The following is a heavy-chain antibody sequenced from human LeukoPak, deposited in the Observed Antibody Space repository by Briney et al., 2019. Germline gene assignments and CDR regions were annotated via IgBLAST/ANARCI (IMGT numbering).Heavy chain of an antibody. V-gene: IGHV4-59*12. D-gene: IGHD3-10*01. CDR2: IFYSGST. Sequence: GSLRLSCAASGFTFSDYYMSWIRQAPGKGLEWIGNIFYSGSTYYGPSLKSRLTISLDTSRNQFSLKLNSVTAADTAVYYCAKSHGYGLIDIWGQGTMVTVSS. CDR3: AKSHGYGLIDI. CDR1: GFTFSDYY. J-gene: IGHJ3*02.